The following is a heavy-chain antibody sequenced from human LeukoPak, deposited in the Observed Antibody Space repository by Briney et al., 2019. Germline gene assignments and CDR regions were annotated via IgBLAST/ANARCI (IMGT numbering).Heavy chain of an antibody. Sequence: GGSLRLSCAASGFAFSNYGMHWVRQAPGKGPEWVAVISYDGSNKYYADSVKGRFTISRDNSKNTLYLQMNSLRAEDTAVYYCARGAETAAPRYYYYYGMDVWGQGTTVTVSS. CDR2: ISYDGSNK. J-gene: IGHJ6*02. V-gene: IGHV3-30*03. CDR3: ARGAETAAPRYYYYYGMDV. CDR1: GFAFSNYG. D-gene: IGHD6-25*01.